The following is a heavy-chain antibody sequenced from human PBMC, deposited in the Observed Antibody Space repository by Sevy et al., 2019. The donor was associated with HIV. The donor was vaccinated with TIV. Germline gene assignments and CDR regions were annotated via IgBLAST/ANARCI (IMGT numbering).Heavy chain of an antibody. CDR3: ARLCTGRGEFNWFDP. J-gene: IGHJ5*02. CDR1: GYTFSSYG. D-gene: IGHD3-16*01. Sequence: ASVKVSCKASGYTFSSYGISWVRQAPGQVLEWMGWIGAYNGNTKYAQNLQDRVTMTTDTSTSAAYMELRRLMSDDTAVYFCARLCTGRGEFNWFDPWGQGTRVTVSS. V-gene: IGHV1-18*01. CDR2: IGAYNGNT.